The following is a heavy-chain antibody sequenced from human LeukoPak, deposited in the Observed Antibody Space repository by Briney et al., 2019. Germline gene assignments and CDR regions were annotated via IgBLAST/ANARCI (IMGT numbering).Heavy chain of an antibody. CDR3: ASLMFNYDRSGYPPHFWYFDL. CDR1: GGSISTSSYY. Sequence: SETLSLTCTVSGGSISTSSYYWGWIRQPPGRGLEWIGSIYYSGSTYYNPSLKSRVTVSVDTSKNQFSLRLNSVTAADTAVYYCASLMFNYDRSGYPPHFWYFDLWGRGTLVSVSS. V-gene: IGHV4-39*07. J-gene: IGHJ2*01. CDR2: IYYSGST. D-gene: IGHD3-22*01.